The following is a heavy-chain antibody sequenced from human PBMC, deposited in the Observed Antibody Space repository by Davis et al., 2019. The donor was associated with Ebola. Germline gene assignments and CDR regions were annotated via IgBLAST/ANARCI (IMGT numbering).Heavy chain of an antibody. CDR1: GGSFSGYY. D-gene: IGHD5-12*01. V-gene: IGHV4-34*01. Sequence: PGGSLRLSCAVYGGSFSGYYWSWIRQPPGKGLEWIGEINHSGSTNYNPSLKSRVTISVDTSKNQFSLKLSSVTAADTAVYYCARGAARYSGYDFTYYYYGMDVWGQGTTVTVSS. CDR3: ARGAARYSGYDFTYYYYGMDV. J-gene: IGHJ6*02. CDR2: INHSGST.